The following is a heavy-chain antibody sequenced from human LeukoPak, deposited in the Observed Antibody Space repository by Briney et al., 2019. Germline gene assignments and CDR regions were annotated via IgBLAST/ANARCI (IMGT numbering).Heavy chain of an antibody. Sequence: GGSLRLSCAASGFSFTYAWMSWVRQAPGKGPEWVANIKHDGSDKYYVDSVKGRFTISRDNAENSLYLQMNSLRAEDTAMYYCARSQSLGYWGQGTLVTVSS. CDR3: ARSQSLGY. D-gene: IGHD1-26*01. CDR1: GFSFTYAW. CDR2: IKHDGSDK. J-gene: IGHJ4*02. V-gene: IGHV3-7*01.